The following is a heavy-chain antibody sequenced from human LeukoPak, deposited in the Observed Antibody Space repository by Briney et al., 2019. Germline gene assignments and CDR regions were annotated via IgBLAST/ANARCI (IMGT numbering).Heavy chain of an antibody. V-gene: IGHV3-11*01. D-gene: IGHD6-13*01. CDR2: ISNSGRTL. CDR3: ARGARRAAGAPFDI. CDR1: GFTFSDYY. J-gene: IGHJ3*02. Sequence: PGGSLRLSCAASGFTFSDYYMSWIRQAPGEELEWLSYISNSGRTLYYADSVKGRFTISRDNARNSLYLQMNSLRAEDTAMYYCARGARRAAGAPFDIWGQGTMVTVSS.